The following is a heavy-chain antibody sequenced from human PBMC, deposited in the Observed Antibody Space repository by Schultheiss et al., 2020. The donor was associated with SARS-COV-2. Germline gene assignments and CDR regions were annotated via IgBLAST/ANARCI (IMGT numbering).Heavy chain of an antibody. D-gene: IGHD3-16*01. CDR2: ISRGSSTI. CDR3: AREKGGDWYFDL. J-gene: IGHJ2*01. V-gene: IGHV3-48*01. CDR1: GFTFSSYA. Sequence: GGSLRLSCAASGFTFSSYAMSWVRQAPGKGLEWVSYISRGSSTIYYADSVKGRFTISRDIAKNSLFLQMNSLRADDTAVYYCAREKGGDWYFDLWGRGTLVTVSS.